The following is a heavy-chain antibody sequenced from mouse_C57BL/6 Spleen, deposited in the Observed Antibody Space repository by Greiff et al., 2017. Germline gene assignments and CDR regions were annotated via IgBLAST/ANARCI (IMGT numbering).Heavy chain of an antibody. V-gene: IGHV14-3*01. CDR2: IVPANGNT. Sequence: EVQLQQSVAELVRPGASVKLSCTASGFNIKNTYMHWVKQRPEQGLEWIGRIVPANGNTKYAPKFQGKATITADTSSNTAYLQLSSLTSEDTAIYYCARSETAQATWFAYWGQGTLVTVSA. CDR3: ARSETAQATWFAY. D-gene: IGHD3-2*02. CDR1: GFNIKNTY. J-gene: IGHJ3*01.